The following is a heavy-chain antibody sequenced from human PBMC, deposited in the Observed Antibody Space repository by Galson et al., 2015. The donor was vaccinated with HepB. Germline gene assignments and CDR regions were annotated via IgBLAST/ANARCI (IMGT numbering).Heavy chain of an antibody. D-gene: IGHD3-22*01. Sequence: SLRLSCAASGFTFSSYAMSWVRQAPGKGLEWVSAISGSGGSTYYADSVKGRFTISRDNSKNTLYLQMNSLRAEDTAVYYCAKEERRFNYYDSSGYYVDYFDYWGQGTLVTVSS. CDR2: ISGSGGST. CDR3: AKEERRFNYYDSSGYYVDYFDY. J-gene: IGHJ4*02. V-gene: IGHV3-23*01. CDR1: GFTFSSYA.